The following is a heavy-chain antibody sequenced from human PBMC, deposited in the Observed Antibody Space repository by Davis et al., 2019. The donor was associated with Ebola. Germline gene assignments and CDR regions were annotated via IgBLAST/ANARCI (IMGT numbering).Heavy chain of an antibody. J-gene: IGHJ4*02. D-gene: IGHD6-13*01. CDR1: GFTFSSYG. V-gene: IGHV3-33*03. CDR2: IWYDGSNE. Sequence: PGGSLRLSCAASGFTFSSYGMHWVRQAPGKGLEWVAVIWYDGSNEDYADSVKGRFTISRDNSKNALYLQMNSLRTEDSALYYCAKDSSIASTGTGSFYFDYWGQGTLVTVSS. CDR3: AKDSSIASTGTGSFYFDY.